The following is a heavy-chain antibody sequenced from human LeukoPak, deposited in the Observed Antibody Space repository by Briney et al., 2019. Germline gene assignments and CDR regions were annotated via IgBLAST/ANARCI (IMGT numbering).Heavy chain of an antibody. J-gene: IGHJ5*02. Sequence: SQTLSLTCSVSGGSILGGSYYWSWIRQPAGKGLEWIGRIYTSGSTNYNPSLKSRVTISVDTSKNQFSLKLSSVTAADTAVYYCARVIYGSGTYYKGWFDPWGQGTLVTVSS. D-gene: IGHD3-10*01. V-gene: IGHV4-61*02. CDR1: GGSILGGSYY. CDR2: IYTSGST. CDR3: ARVIYGSGTYYKGWFDP.